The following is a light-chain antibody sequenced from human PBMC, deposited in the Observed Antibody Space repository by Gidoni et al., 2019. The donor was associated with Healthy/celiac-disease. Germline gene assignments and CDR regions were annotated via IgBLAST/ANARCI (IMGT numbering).Light chain of an antibody. CDR2: DIS. J-gene: IGLJ1*01. Sequence: HSALTLPLSVSWSPGQTVTITCTGPSSDGGIYNYVSWYQQHLGKATRLMIYDISKRPSGVPDRFSGSKSGNTASLTISGLQAEDEADYYCCSYAGSDTYVFGTGTKVTVL. V-gene: IGLV2-11*01. CDR1: SSDGGIYNY. CDR3: CSYAGSDTYV.